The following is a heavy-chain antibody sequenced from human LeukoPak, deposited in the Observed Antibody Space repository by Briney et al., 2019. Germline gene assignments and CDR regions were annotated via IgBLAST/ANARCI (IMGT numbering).Heavy chain of an antibody. CDR3: AREANEYGSGSYYKTGNDAFDI. CDR1: GFTFSGYW. Sequence: GGSLRLSCAASGFTFSGYWIHWVRQAPVKGLEWVSRVNSDGSRTDYADSVKGRFTISRDNAKNTLYLQMNSLRAEDTAVYYCAREANEYGSGSYYKTGNDAFDIWGQGTMVTVSS. V-gene: IGHV3-74*01. CDR2: VNSDGSRT. J-gene: IGHJ3*02. D-gene: IGHD3-10*01.